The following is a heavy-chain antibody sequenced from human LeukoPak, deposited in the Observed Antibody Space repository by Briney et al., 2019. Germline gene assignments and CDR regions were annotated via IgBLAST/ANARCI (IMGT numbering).Heavy chain of an antibody. CDR2: INHSGST. CDR1: GGSFSGYY. CDR3: ARGGGYGDYWWFDP. V-gene: IGHV4-34*01. J-gene: IGHJ5*02. D-gene: IGHD4-17*01. Sequence: SETLSLTCAVYGGSFSGYYWSWIRQPPGKGLEWIGEINHSGSTNYNPSLKSRVTISVDTSKNQFSLKLNSVTAADTAVYYCARGGGYGDYWWFDPWGQGTLVTVSS.